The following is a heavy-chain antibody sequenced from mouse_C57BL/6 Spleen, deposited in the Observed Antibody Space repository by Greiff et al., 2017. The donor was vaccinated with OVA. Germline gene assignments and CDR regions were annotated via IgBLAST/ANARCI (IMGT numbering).Heavy chain of an antibody. J-gene: IGHJ3*01. V-gene: IGHV1-80*01. CDR2: IYPGDGDT. CDR3: ARGDYDEDWFAY. Sequence: VQLQQSGAELVKPGASVKISCKSSGYAFSSYWMNWVKQRPGKGLEWIGQIYPGDGDTNYNGKFKGKATLTADKSSSTAYMQLSSLPSEDSAVYFCARGDYDEDWFAYWGQGTLVTVSA. D-gene: IGHD2-4*01. CDR1: GYAFSSYW.